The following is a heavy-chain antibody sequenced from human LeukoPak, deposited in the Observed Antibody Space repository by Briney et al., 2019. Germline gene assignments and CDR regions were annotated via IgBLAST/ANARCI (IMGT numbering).Heavy chain of an antibody. CDR3: ARSRYNWNDVGY. CDR2: IFYSGST. Sequence: SETLSLTCTVSGGSISSYYWSWIRQPPGKGLEWIGYIFYSGSTDYNPSLKSRVTISVDTSKNQFSLKLSSVTAADTAVYYCARSRYNWNDVGYWGQGTLVTVSS. CDR1: GGSISSYY. J-gene: IGHJ4*02. D-gene: IGHD1-1*01. V-gene: IGHV4-59*01.